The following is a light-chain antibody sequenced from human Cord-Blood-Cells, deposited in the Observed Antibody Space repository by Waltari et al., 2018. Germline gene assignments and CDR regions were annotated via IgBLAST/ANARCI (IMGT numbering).Light chain of an antibody. CDR2: EVS. CDR1: SSDVGGYNY. J-gene: IGLJ1*01. Sequence: QSALTQPASVSGSPGQSPTISCTGTSSDVGGYNYFSWYQQHPVKAPKLMIYEVSNRPSGVSNRFSGSKSGNTASLTISGLQAEDEADYYCNSYTSSSTLVFGTGTKVTVL. V-gene: IGLV2-14*01. CDR3: NSYTSSSTLV.